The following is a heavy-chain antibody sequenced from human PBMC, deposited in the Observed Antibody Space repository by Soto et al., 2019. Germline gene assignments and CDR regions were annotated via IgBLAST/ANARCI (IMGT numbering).Heavy chain of an antibody. Sequence: QVELQESGPGLVKPSGTLSLTCVVSGNSISTTNWWSWVRQSPGKGLEWIGEIYHSGSTNYNPSLKSRVTISVDKSKNQFSLKLSSVTAADTVVYYCARDVGYHYDGSPSGQFDFWGQGTLVTVSS. J-gene: IGHJ4*02. CDR3: ARDVGYHYDGSPSGQFDF. D-gene: IGHD3-22*01. CDR2: IYHSGST. CDR1: GNSISTTNW. V-gene: IGHV4-4*02.